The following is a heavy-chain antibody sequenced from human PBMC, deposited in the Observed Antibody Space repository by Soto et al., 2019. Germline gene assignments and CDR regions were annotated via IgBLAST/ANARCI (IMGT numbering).Heavy chain of an antibody. CDR1: GFSLSSTGVG. Sequence: QITLKESGPTLVKPTQTLTLTCTFSGFSLSSTGVGVGWIRQPPGKALEWLALIYWDDDKRYSPSLKSQLTITRDTSKNQVVLTMTNMDPVVTATYYCARSTKGDSFDYCGQGTLVTVSS. D-gene: IGHD2-8*01. CDR3: ARSTKGDSFDY. V-gene: IGHV2-5*02. J-gene: IGHJ4*02. CDR2: IYWDDDK.